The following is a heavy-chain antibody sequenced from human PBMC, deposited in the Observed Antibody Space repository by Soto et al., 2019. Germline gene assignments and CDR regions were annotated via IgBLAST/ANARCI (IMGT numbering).Heavy chain of an antibody. Sequence: EVQLLESGGGLIQPGGSLRLSCTASGFTFSSYAMNWVRRAPGKGLDWVSCISGSGGTTFYADSVKGRFTISKDNSKNTLYQQMSSLRAEDSAVYYCAKTSCRRYYYGMDVWGQGTTVTVSS. CDR3: AKTSCRRYYYGMDV. V-gene: IGHV3-23*01. D-gene: IGHD2-2*01. J-gene: IGHJ6*02. CDR2: ISGSGGTT. CDR1: GFTFSSYA.